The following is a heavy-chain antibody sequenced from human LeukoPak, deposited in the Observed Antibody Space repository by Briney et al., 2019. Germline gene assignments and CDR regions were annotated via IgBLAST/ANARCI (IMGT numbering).Heavy chain of an antibody. CDR2: ISWNSGSI. CDR3: ATSYYYGSGRYFDY. CDR1: GFTFDDYA. Sequence: SLRLSCAASGFTFDDYAMHWVRDAPGESLGWGSDISWNSGSIGYADSVKGRFTISRDNAKNSLYLQMNSLRAEDMALYYCATSYYYGSGRYFDYWGQGTLVTVSS. J-gene: IGHJ4*02. V-gene: IGHV3-9*03. D-gene: IGHD3-10*01.